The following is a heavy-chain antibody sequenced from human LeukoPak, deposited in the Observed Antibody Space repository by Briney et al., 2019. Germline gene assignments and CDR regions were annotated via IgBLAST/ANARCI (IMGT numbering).Heavy chain of an antibody. D-gene: IGHD2-15*01. CDR3: ARGGYCSGGSCYDPYNWFDP. J-gene: IGHJ5*02. V-gene: IGHV3-48*03. Sequence: PGGSLRLSCAASGFTFSSYEMNWVRQAPGKGLEWVSYISSSGSTIYYADSVKGRFTISRDNAKNSLYLQMNSLSAEDTAVYYCARGGYCSGGSCYDPYNWFDPWGQGTLVTVSS. CDR1: GFTFSSYE. CDR2: ISSSGSTI.